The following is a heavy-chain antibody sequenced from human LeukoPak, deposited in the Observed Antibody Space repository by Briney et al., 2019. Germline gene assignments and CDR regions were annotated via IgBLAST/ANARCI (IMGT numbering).Heavy chain of an antibody. V-gene: IGHV1-3*01. CDR3: ARDSGSGNSDY. J-gene: IGHJ4*02. CDR2: INAGIGNT. Sequence: GASVTVSCKASGHTFTTYAIHWVRQAPGQRLEWMGWINAGIGNTKYSQKFQDRVTITRDTSASTAYMELSSLRSEDAAVYYCARDSGSGNSDYWGQGTLVTVSS. CDR1: GHTFTTYA. D-gene: IGHD1-26*01.